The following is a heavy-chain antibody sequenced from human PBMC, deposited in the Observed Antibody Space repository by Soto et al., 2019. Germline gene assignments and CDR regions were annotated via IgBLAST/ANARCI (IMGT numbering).Heavy chain of an antibody. CDR3: ARATYYYDSSAYSYSYYFDY. D-gene: IGHD3-22*01. CDR2: IYYSGST. V-gene: IGHV4-59*01. CDR1: GGSISSYY. J-gene: IGHJ4*02. Sequence: PSETLSLTCTVSGGSISSYYWSWIRQPPEKGLEWIGYIYYSGSTNYNPSLKSRVTISVDTSKNQFSLKLSSVTAADTAVYYCARATYYYDSSAYSYSYYFDYWGQGTLVTVSS.